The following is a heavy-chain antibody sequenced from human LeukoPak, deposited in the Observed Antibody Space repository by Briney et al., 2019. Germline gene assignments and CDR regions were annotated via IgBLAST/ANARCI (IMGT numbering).Heavy chain of an antibody. CDR3: ARDLGKGFGVAIQYYFDY. D-gene: IGHD3-3*01. CDR2: ISSSSSYI. Sequence: PGGSLRLSCAASGFTFSSYSMNWVRQAPGKGLEWVSSISSSSSYIHYADSVKGRFTISRDNAKNSLYLQMNSLRAEDTAVYYCARDLGKGFGVAIQYYFDYWGQGTLVTVSS. V-gene: IGHV3-21*01. CDR1: GFTFSSYS. J-gene: IGHJ4*02.